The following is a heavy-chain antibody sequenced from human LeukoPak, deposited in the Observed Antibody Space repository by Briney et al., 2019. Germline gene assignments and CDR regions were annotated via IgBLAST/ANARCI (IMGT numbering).Heavy chain of an antibody. CDR1: GYSISSGYY. V-gene: IGHV4-38-2*02. D-gene: IGHD3-9*01. CDR2: IYHSGST. J-gene: IGHJ4*02. Sequence: PSGTLSLTCTVSGYSISSGYYWGWIRQPPGKGLEWIGSIYHSGSTYYNPSLKSRVTISVDTSKNQFSLKLSSVTAADTAVYYCAREGYFDWLFNLGFDYWGQGTLVTVSS. CDR3: AREGYFDWLFNLGFDY.